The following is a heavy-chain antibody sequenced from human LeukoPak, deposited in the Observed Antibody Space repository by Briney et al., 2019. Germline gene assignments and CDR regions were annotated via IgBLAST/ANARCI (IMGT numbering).Heavy chain of an antibody. CDR3: AREAVVTARGFDP. J-gene: IGHJ5*02. CDR1: GGSISSGGYS. CDR2: IYHSGST. V-gene: IGHV4-30-2*01. D-gene: IGHD2-21*02. Sequence: SQTLSLTCAVSGGSISSGGYSWSWIRQPPGKGLEWIGYIYHSGSTYYNPSLKSRVTISVDRSKNQFSLKLSSVTAADTAVYYCAREAVVTARGFDPWGQGTLVTVSS.